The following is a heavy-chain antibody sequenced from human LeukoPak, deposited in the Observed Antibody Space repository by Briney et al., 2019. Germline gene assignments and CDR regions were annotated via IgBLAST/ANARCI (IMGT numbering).Heavy chain of an antibody. CDR2: INPNSGGT. CDR1: GYTFTGYY. Sequence: ASVKVSCKASGYTFTGYYMHWVRQAPGQGLEWMGWINPNSGGTNYAQKFQGRVTMTRDTSISTPYMELSRLRSDDTAVYYCASLGGGNSKNYFDYWGQGTLVTVSS. J-gene: IGHJ4*02. D-gene: IGHD4-23*01. V-gene: IGHV1-2*02. CDR3: ASLGGGNSKNYFDY.